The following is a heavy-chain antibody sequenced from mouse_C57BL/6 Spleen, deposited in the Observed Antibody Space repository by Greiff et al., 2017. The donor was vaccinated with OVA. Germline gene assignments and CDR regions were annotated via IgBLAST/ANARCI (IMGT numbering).Heavy chain of an antibody. CDR1: GFTFSDYY. CDR3: ARVYYYGSSYLWYFDV. CDR2: INYDGSST. D-gene: IGHD1-1*01. J-gene: IGHJ1*03. Sequence: EVKLVESEGGLVQPGSSMKLSCTASGFTFSDYYMAWVRQVPEKGLEWVANINYDGSSTYYLDSLKSRFIISRDNAKNILYLQMSSLKSEATATYYCARVYYYGSSYLWYFDVWGTGTTVTVSS. V-gene: IGHV5-16*01.